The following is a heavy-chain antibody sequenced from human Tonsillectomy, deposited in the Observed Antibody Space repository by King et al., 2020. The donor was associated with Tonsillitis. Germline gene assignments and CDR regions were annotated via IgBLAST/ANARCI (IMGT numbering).Heavy chain of an antibody. CDR1: GFSLSTDEMR. J-gene: IGHJ5*02. CDR2: IDWDDEK. V-gene: IGHV2-70*04. Sequence: VTLKESGPALVKPTQTLTLTCTFSGFSLSTDEMRVSWVRQPPGKALEWLARIDWDDEKFYSTSLTTRLTISRDTSKNQVVLRMTNMDPGDTATYYCTRSQAGSNWFDPWGRGTLVTVSS. CDR3: TRSQAGSNWFDP.